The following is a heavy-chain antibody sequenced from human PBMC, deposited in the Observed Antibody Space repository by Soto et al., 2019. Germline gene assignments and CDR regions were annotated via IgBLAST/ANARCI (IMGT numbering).Heavy chain of an antibody. CDR3: ARDVGAARGGNYYYGMDV. D-gene: IGHD6-6*01. CDR1: GGSISSYY. J-gene: IGHJ6*02. V-gene: IGHV4-59*01. CDR2: IYYSGST. Sequence: LSLTCTVSGGSISSYYWSWIRQPPGKGLEWIAYIYYSGSTNYNPSLKSRVTISVDTSKNQFSLKLSSVTAADTAVYYCARDVGAARGGNYYYGMDVWGQGTTVTVSS.